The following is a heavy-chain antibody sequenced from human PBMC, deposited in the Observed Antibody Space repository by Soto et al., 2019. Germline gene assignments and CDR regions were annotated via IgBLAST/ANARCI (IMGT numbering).Heavy chain of an antibody. V-gene: IGHV3-33*01. CDR3: ARDTNWGYWYFDL. D-gene: IGHD7-27*01. CDR1: GFTFSTYG. Sequence: QVQLVESGGGVVQPGKSLRLSCAASGFTFSTYGMHWVRQATGKGLEWVAVILYDGSNKYYADSVKGRFTIARDNSKNTLYLQMNSLRAEDTAVYYCARDTNWGYWYFDLWGRGTLVTVSS. J-gene: IGHJ2*01. CDR2: ILYDGSNK.